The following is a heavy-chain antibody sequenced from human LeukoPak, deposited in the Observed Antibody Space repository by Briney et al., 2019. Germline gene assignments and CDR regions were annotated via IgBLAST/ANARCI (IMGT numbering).Heavy chain of an antibody. CDR2: IYHRGST. J-gene: IGHJ5*02. Sequence: PSQTLSLTCTVSGGSVSSGGFYWHWVRQVPGKGLEWIGSIYHRGSTDYNPSLKSRVTISVDKSKNQFSLKLSSVTAADTAVYYCARVTMIVVVTWFDPWGQGTLVTVSS. D-gene: IGHD3-22*01. CDR3: ARVTMIVVVTWFDP. V-gene: IGHV4-31*03. CDR1: GGSVSSGGFY.